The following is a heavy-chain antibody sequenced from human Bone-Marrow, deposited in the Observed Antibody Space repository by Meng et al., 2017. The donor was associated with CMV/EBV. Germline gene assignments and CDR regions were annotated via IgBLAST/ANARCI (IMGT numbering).Heavy chain of an antibody. J-gene: IGHJ5*02. CDR1: GDTFSSYA. Sequence: SVKVSCKASGDTFSSYAISWVRQAPGQGLEWMGGIIPILGIANYAQKFQGRVTITADKSTSTAYMELSSLRSEDTAVYYCARVIAAAGQGWFDPWGHGTLVTVSS. V-gene: IGHV1-69*10. D-gene: IGHD6-13*01. CDR3: ARVIAAAGQGWFDP. CDR2: IIPILGIA.